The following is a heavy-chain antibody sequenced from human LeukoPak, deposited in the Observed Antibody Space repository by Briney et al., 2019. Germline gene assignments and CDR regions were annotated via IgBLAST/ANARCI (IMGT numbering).Heavy chain of an antibody. Sequence: ASVKVSCKASGYTFTSYGISWVRQAPGRGLEWMGWISAYNGNTNYAQKLQGRVTMTTDTSTSTAYMELRSLRSDDTAVYYCARAVDCSSTSCYSFDYWGQGTLVTVSS. CDR2: ISAYNGNT. CDR3: ARAVDCSSTSCYSFDY. D-gene: IGHD2-2*02. CDR1: GYTFTSYG. J-gene: IGHJ4*02. V-gene: IGHV1-18*01.